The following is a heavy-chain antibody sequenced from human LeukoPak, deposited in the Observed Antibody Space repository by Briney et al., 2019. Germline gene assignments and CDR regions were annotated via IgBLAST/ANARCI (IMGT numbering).Heavy chain of an antibody. CDR2: INHSGST. CDR3: ARVGADAFDI. CDR1: GGSFSGYY. D-gene: IGHD1-26*01. Sequence: PSETLSLTCAVYGGSFSGYYWSWIRQPPGKGLEWIGEINHSGSTNYNPSLKSRVTISVDTSKNQFSLKLSSVTAADTAVYYCARVGADAFDIWGQGTMVTVSS. J-gene: IGHJ3*02. V-gene: IGHV4-34*01.